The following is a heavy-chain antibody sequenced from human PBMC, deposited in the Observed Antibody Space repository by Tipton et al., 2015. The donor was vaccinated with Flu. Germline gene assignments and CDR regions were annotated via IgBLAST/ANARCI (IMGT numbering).Heavy chain of an antibody. CDR3: ATTTYYYGSGTHDY. D-gene: IGHD3-10*01. V-gene: IGHV4-38-2*01. J-gene: IGHJ4*02. Sequence: TLSLTCAVSGYSIRSSNYYWGWIRQPPGKGLEWIGNIIHSGNSYHNPSLKSRVTMSVETSKNQFSLKLSSVTAADTAVYYCATTTYYYGSGTHDYWGQGTLVTVSS. CDR1: GYSIRSSNYY. CDR2: IIHSGNS.